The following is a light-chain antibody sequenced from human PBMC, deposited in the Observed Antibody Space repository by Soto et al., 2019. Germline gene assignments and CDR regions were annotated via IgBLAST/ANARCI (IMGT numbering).Light chain of an antibody. Sequence: QSVLAQPASVSGSPGQSITISCAGTSSDVGAYNYVSWYQQHPGKAPKLAIYEVGDRPSGVSNRFSGSKSGNTASLTISGLQAEDEADYYCSSYTSSTTQVFGGGTKVTVL. CDR1: SSDVGAYNY. CDR2: EVG. CDR3: SSYTSSTTQV. V-gene: IGLV2-14*01. J-gene: IGLJ3*02.